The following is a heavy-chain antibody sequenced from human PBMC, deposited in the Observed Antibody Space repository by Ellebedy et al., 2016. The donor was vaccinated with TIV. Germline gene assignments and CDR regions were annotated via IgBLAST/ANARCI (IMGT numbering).Heavy chain of an antibody. Sequence: ASVKVSXXASGYTFTGYYIHWVRQAPGQGLEYMGWIYPNGGGTNYAQKFQDRVTMTRDTSISTVYMELSRLRSDDTAVYYCQRGGDLQYWGQGTLVTVSS. J-gene: IGHJ1*01. V-gene: IGHV1-2*02. CDR2: IYPNGGGT. CDR1: GYTFTGYY. D-gene: IGHD6-25*01. CDR3: QRGGDLQY.